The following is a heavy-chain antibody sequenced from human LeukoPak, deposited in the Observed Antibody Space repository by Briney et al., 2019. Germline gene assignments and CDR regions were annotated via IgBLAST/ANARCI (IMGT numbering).Heavy chain of an antibody. V-gene: IGHV1-2*06. CDR3: ARGPFPRVVAATPLNWFDP. Sequence: ASVKVSCKASGYTFTGYYMHWVRQAPGQGLEWMGRINPNSGGTNYAQKFQGRVTMTRDTPISTAYMELSRLRSDDTAVYYCARGPFPRVVAATPLNWFDPWGQGTLVTVSS. CDR1: GYTFTGYY. J-gene: IGHJ5*02. CDR2: INPNSGGT. D-gene: IGHD2-15*01.